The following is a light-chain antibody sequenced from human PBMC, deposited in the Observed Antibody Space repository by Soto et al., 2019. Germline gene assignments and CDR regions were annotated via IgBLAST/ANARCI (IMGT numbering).Light chain of an antibody. J-gene: IGLJ1*01. V-gene: IGLV1-51*02. CDR1: SSNIGNNY. CDR2: ENN. CDR3: GTWDSSLSAYV. Sequence: QSVRTQPPSVSAAPGQKVTISCSGSSSNIGNNYVSWYQQLPGTAPKLLIYENNKRPSGIPDRFSGSKSGTSATLGITGLQTGDEADYYCGTWDSSLSAYVLGTGTKVTVL.